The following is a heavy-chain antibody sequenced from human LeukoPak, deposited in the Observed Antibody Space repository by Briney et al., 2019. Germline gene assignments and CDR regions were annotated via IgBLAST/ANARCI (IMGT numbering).Heavy chain of an antibody. D-gene: IGHD2-15*01. CDR3: ARDGFGRWYFDL. J-gene: IGHJ2*01. Sequence: ASVKVSCKASGFTLTNYGISWVGPAPGQGLGWVGWISAYNGNTNYAQKLQGRVTMTTDTSTSTAYMELRSLRSDDTAVYYCARDGFGRWYFDLWGRGTLVTVSS. V-gene: IGHV1-18*01. CDR2: ISAYNGNT. CDR1: GFTLTNYG.